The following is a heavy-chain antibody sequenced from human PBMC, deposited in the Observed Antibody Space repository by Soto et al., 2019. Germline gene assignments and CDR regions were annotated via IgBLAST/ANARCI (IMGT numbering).Heavy chain of an antibody. CDR1: GYSFSTFW. CDR3: ARTYYDFCGGFNPWPVCDY. J-gene: IGHJ4*02. CDR2: IYPGDSDT. V-gene: IGHV5-51*01. D-gene: IGHD3-3*01. Sequence: GESLKISCKGSGYSFSTFWIGWVRQMPGKGLEWMGIIYPGDSDTRYSPSFQGQVTISADTSITTAYLQWSSLKASDSAIYYCARTYYDFCGGFNPWPVCDYCGQGTLVTVSS.